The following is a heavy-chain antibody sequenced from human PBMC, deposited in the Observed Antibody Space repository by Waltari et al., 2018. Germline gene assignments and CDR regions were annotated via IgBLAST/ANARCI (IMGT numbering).Heavy chain of an antibody. CDR1: DGSFSSYW. CDR2: IYGRGGST. D-gene: IGHD4-4*01. CDR3: ARQGNTVTTTFFDY. J-gene: IGHJ4*02. Sequence: QVQLQESGPGLVKPSETLSLTCAVSDGSFSSYWWGWIRQPPGKGLEWIGSIYGRGGSTEYNPSLKSRATISRDTSKNQFSLKLSSVTAADTAVYYCARQGNTVTTTFFDYWGQGVLVTVSS. V-gene: IGHV4-39*07.